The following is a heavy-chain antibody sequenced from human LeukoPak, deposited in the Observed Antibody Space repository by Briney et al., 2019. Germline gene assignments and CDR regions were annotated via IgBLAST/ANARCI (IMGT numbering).Heavy chain of an antibody. J-gene: IGHJ5*02. V-gene: IGHV4-59*01. CDR3: ATGPRYYYDSSGYKGWFDP. Sequence: SETLSLTCTVSGGSISSYYWSWIRQPPGKGLEWIGYIYYSGSTNYNPSLKSRVTISVDTSKNQFSLKLSSVTAADTAVYYCATGPRYYYDSSGYKGWFDPGGQGTLVTVSS. D-gene: IGHD3-22*01. CDR2: IYYSGST. CDR1: GGSISSYY.